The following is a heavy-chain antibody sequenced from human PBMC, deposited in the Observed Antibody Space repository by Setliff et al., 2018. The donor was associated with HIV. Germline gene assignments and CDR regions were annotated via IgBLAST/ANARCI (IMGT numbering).Heavy chain of an antibody. Sequence: ASVKVSCKASGYTFTGYYMHWVRQAPGQGLEWMGWINPNSGGTNYAQKFQGRVTITTDESTSTAYMELSSLRSEDTAAYYCAREGRGGNSYLYYYYGMDVWGQGTTVTVSS. V-gene: IGHV1-2*02. CDR1: GYTFTGYY. CDR3: AREGRGGNSYLYYYYGMDV. CDR2: INPNSGGT. J-gene: IGHJ6*02. D-gene: IGHD2-15*01.